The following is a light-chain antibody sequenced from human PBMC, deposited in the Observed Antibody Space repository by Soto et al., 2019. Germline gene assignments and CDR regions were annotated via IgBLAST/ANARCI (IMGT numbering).Light chain of an antibody. Sequence: EVVMTQSPVTLSVSPGERATLSCRASQNVRTHLAWYQQRPGQAPSLVIYGASTRDSGIPDRFSGSGSGTEFTISISDLQSEDVAVYYCQQHEECPRWTFGQGPRVEIK. V-gene: IGKV3D-15*01. CDR3: QQHEECPRWT. CDR2: GAS. CDR1: QNVRTH. J-gene: IGKJ1*01.